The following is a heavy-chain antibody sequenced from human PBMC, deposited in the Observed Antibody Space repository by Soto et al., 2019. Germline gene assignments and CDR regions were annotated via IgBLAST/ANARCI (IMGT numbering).Heavy chain of an antibody. CDR1: GFTFSSYA. CDR2: ISGSGDTT. V-gene: IGHV3-23*01. CDR3: AKGRKTYSYGTAAYYQTGADY. D-gene: IGHD3-10*01. J-gene: IGHJ4*02. Sequence: GGSLRLSCVVSGFTFSSYAMTWVRQAPGKGLEWVSTISGSGDTTYYGDSVKGRFTISRDNSKNTLYLQVNSLRAEDAAVYYCAKGRKTYSYGTAAYYQTGADYWGQGTLVTVSS.